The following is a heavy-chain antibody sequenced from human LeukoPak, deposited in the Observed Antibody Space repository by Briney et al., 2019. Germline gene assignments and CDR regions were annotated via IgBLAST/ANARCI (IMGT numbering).Heavy chain of an antibody. CDR2: IGSSGTTR. CDR3: ALLAVASDFDY. CDR1: GFPFSIYE. Sequence: GGSLRLSCAVSGFPFSIYEMNWVRQAPGKGLEWVSNIGSSGTTRYYADSVKGRFSISRNNAKNSLYLQMNSLRVEDTGVYYCALLAVASDFDYWGQGALVTVSS. V-gene: IGHV3-48*03. D-gene: IGHD6-19*01. J-gene: IGHJ4*02.